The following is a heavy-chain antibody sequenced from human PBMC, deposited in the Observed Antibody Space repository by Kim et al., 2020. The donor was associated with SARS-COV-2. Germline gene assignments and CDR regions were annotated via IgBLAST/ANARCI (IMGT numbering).Heavy chain of an antibody. J-gene: IGHJ4*02. D-gene: IGHD3-22*01. Sequence: SPSFQGHVTISADKSISTAYLQWSSLKASDTAMYYCARHEEGITMMLGDYWGQGTLVTVSS. V-gene: IGHV5-10-1*01. CDR3: ARHEEGITMMLGDY.